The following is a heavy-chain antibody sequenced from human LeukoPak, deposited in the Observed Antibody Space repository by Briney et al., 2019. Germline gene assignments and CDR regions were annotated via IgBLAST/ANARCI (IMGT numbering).Heavy chain of an antibody. CDR2: ISGSGGST. CDR3: ATYSSSWYCFDY. CDR1: GFTFSSYA. Sequence: GGSLRLSCAASGFTFSSYAMSWVRQAPGKGLEWVSAISGSGGSTYYADSVKGRFTISRDNSKNTLYLQMNSLRAEDTAVYYCATYSSSWYCFDYWGRGTLVTVSS. V-gene: IGHV3-23*01. J-gene: IGHJ4*02. D-gene: IGHD6-13*01.